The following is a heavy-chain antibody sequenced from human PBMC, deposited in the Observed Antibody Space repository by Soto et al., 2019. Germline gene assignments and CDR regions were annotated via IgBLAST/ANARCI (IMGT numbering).Heavy chain of an antibody. CDR2: IYYSGSI. V-gene: IGHV4-39*01. CDR3: AGLKYYDTSDYLAY. CDR1: GGSISSSSYY. J-gene: IGHJ4*02. D-gene: IGHD3-22*01. Sequence: SETLSLTCTVSGGSISSSSYYWGWIRQPPGKGLEWIGSIYYSGSIYYNPSLKSRVTISVDTSKNQFSLKLSSVTAADTAVYYCAGLKYYDTSDYLAYWGQGTLVTVSS.